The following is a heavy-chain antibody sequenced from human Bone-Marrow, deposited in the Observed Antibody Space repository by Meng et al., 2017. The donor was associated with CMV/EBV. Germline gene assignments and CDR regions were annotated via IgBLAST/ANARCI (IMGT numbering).Heavy chain of an antibody. CDR2: ISWNSGSI. Sequence: SLKISCAASGFTFDDYAMHWVRQAPGKGLEWVSGISWNSGSIGYADSVKGRFTISRDNAKNSLYLQMNSLRAEDTALYYCAKGLLEGATGAYYYYGMDVWGQGTTVTFSS. V-gene: IGHV3-9*01. CDR1: GFTFDDYA. J-gene: IGHJ6*02. CDR3: AKGLLEGATGAYYYYGMDV. D-gene: IGHD1-26*01.